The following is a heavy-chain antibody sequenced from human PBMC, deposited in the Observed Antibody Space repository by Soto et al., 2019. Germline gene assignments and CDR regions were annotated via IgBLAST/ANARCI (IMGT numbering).Heavy chain of an antibody. V-gene: IGHV1-18*01. CDR3: ARVVVAAKYYYYYYMDV. Sequence: ASVKVSCKASGYTFTSYGISWVRQAPGQGLEWMGWISAYNGNTNYAQKLQGRVTMTTDTSTSTAYMELRSLRSDDTAVYYCARVVVAAKYYYYYYMDVWGKGTTVTVSS. J-gene: IGHJ6*03. D-gene: IGHD2-15*01. CDR1: GYTFTSYG. CDR2: ISAYNGNT.